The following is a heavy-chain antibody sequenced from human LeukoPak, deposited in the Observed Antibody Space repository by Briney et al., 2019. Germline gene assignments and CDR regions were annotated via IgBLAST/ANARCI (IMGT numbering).Heavy chain of an antibody. J-gene: IGHJ4*02. V-gene: IGHV1-24*01. CDR3: AAGRPYSLLDY. CDR1: GSSLSELC. Sequence: GASVTVSCTVSGSSLSELCLYWVRQAPGKGLEWMGGFDVIDSETFYAQKFQGRVTMTEDSSTDTAYMELRSLTSDDTALYYCAAGRPYSLLDYWGQGTLVTVSS. CDR2: FDVIDSET. D-gene: IGHD5-18*01.